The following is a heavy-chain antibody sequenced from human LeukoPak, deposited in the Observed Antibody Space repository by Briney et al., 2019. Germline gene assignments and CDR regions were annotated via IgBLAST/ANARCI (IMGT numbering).Heavy chain of an antibody. V-gene: IGHV5-51*01. D-gene: IGHD1-1*01. CDR2: IYPSDSET. CDR1: GYRFTAYW. CDR3: ARLLLATGPDY. Sequence: GESLKISCNGSGYRFTAYWIGWVRQMPGKGLEWMGFIYPSDSETRYSPSFQGQVTISADKSITTAILQWSSLKASDTAMYYCARLLLATGPDYWGQGTLVTVSS. J-gene: IGHJ4*02.